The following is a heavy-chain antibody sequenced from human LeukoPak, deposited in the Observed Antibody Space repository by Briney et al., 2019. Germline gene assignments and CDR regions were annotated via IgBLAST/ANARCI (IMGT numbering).Heavy chain of an antibody. J-gene: IGHJ4*02. CDR3: TTEFGRRPGGTYYYFDY. D-gene: IGHD1-26*01. V-gene: IGHV3-15*01. CDR1: GFTFNNAW. CDR2: IKSKTDDGTT. Sequence: KPGGSLRLSCAASGFTFNNAWMSWVRQAPGKGLEWVGRIKSKTDDGTTDYAAPVKGRFTISRDDSKNTLYLQMNSLKTEDTAVHFCTTEFGRRPGGTYYYFDYWGQGTLVTVSS.